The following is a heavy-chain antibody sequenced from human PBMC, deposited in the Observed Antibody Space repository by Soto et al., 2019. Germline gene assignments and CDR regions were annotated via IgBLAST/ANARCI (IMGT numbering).Heavy chain of an antibody. CDR3: VKDSVPGAGPSRGAYYTPFGY. Sequence: EVQLLESGGDLAQPGESLRLSCTTSGFTFDNYAMNWVRQAPGKGLEWVSCISDSGGSARYADSVKGRFTVYRDNSKNKLYRKMDSLRAEETAIYFCVKDSVPGAGPSRGAYYTPFGYWGQGTLVTVSS. V-gene: IGHV3-23*01. D-gene: IGHD1-26*01. CDR1: GFTFDNYA. J-gene: IGHJ4*02. CDR2: ISDSGGSA.